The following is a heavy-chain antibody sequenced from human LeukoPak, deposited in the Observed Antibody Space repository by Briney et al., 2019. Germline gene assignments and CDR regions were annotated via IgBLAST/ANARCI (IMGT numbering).Heavy chain of an antibody. Sequence: ASVKVSCKASGYTFNAYYVHWVRQAPGQGLDWVGWINPKSGDTSYAQKFLDRVTMTRGMSISTAYVELSGLRSDDTAVYYCAREVTVGSSFDYWGQGTLVTVSS. CDR2: INPKSGDT. V-gene: IGHV1-2*02. J-gene: IGHJ4*02. CDR1: GYTFNAYY. D-gene: IGHD6-6*01. CDR3: AREVTVGSSFDY.